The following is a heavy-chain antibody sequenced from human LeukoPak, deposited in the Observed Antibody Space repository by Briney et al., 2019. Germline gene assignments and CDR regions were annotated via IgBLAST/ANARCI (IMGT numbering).Heavy chain of an antibody. Sequence: SETLSLTCTVSGGSISSSSYYWGWIRQPPGKGLEWIGSVYYSGRTYYNPSLKSRVTIPADTSKNQFSLKLSSVTAADTAVYYCARLTIFGVVPDYWGQGTLVTVSS. J-gene: IGHJ4*02. CDR3: ARLTIFGVVPDY. CDR2: VYYSGRT. V-gene: IGHV4-39*01. D-gene: IGHD3-3*01. CDR1: GGSISSSSYY.